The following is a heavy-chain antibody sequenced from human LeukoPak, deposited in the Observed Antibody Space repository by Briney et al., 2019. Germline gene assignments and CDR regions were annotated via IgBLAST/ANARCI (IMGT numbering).Heavy chain of an antibody. CDR3: ARGYSGNSIYAFDI. J-gene: IGHJ3*02. CDR1: RFTLSDHY. D-gene: IGHD1-26*01. Sequence: GGSLRLSCAACRFTLSDHYIDWVRQAPGKGLDWVCRSENKADSYTTEFAASVKGRFTISRDEAQNSLYLQMNSLRVEDTAVYHCARGYSGNSIYAFDIWGQGTVVTVSS. CDR2: SENKADSYTT. V-gene: IGHV3-72*01.